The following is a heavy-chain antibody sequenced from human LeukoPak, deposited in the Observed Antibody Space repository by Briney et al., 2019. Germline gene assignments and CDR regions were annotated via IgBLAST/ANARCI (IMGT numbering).Heavy chain of an antibody. Sequence: SETLSLTCTVSGGSISSYYWTWIRQPAGKGLEWIGRIYTSGSTNYNPSLKSRVTMSVDTSKNQFSLKLSSVTAADTAVYYCVRVGLGGYNDAFDIWGQGTMVTVSS. CDR3: VRVGLGGYNDAFDI. D-gene: IGHD3-22*01. J-gene: IGHJ3*02. V-gene: IGHV4-4*07. CDR1: GGSISSYY. CDR2: IYTSGST.